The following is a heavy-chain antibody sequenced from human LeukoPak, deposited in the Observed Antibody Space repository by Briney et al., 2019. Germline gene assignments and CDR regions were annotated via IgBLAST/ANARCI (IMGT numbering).Heavy chain of an antibody. CDR1: GFXFTTYG. Sequence: PGRSLRLSCAASGFXFTTYGMHWVRQAPGKGLEWVAVISFDGSEKYYSDSAEGRFTISRDNSKNTLFLEMNRLRADDTAVYYCARDLRPYLYYGMDVWGQGTTVTVSS. D-gene: IGHD2-2*01. CDR2: ISFDGSEK. J-gene: IGHJ6*02. CDR3: ARDLRPYLYYGMDV. V-gene: IGHV3-30*03.